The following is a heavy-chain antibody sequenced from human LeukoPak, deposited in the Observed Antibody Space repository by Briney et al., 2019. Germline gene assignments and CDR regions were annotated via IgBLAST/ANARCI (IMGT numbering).Heavy chain of an antibody. Sequence: GGSLRLSCAASGFTFSNYGMHWVRQAPGKGLEWLAFIRYDGSHQYYVDSVKGRFTISRDNAKNTLYLQMNSLSPEDTAVYYCARAHPSKYDSSAHHRDRQDWGQGALVSVSS. CDR3: ARAHPSKYDSSAHHRDRQD. D-gene: IGHD3-22*01. V-gene: IGHV3-30*02. CDR2: IRYDGSHQ. J-gene: IGHJ4*02. CDR1: GFTFSNYG.